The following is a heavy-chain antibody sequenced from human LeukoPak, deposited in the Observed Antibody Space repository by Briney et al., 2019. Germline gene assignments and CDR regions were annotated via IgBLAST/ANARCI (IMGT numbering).Heavy chain of an antibody. CDR3: ARDPADDAFDI. V-gene: IGHV3-74*01. J-gene: IGHJ3*02. CDR1: GFTFSSYW. Sequence: GGSLRLSCAASGFTFSSYWMHWVRQAPGKGLVWVSRINSDGSTTSYADSVKGRFTISRDNAKNTLYLQMNSLRAEDTAVYYCARDPADDAFDIWGQGTMVTVSS. CDR2: INSDGSTT.